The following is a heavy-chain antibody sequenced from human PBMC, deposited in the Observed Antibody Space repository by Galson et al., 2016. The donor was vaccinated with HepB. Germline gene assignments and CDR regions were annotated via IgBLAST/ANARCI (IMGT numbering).Heavy chain of an antibody. CDR3: TTEYRVMVAAGQG. V-gene: IGHV3-15*01. CDR2: MKSKTDGGTT. D-gene: IGHD2-15*01. J-gene: IGHJ4*01. Sequence: SLRLSCAASGFTFSNAYMKWVRQAPGKGLEWVGRMKSKTDGGTTDYAAPVKDRFTISRDDSKNTLYLEMNSLKTEDTAVYYCTTEYRVMVAAGQGWGQGTLVTVSS. CDR1: GFTFSNAY.